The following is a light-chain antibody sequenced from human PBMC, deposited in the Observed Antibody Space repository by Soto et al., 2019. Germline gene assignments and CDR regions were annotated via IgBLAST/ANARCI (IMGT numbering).Light chain of an antibody. Sequence: DIKMTQSPSSLSASVGDRVTITCRTSQSISSYLNWYQQKPGKATKLLIYTASSLLSGVPSRFSASGSETDFTLTIASLQPEDFATYCCQQSATTPFTFGPGTKVDIK. CDR1: QSISSY. CDR3: QQSATTPFT. CDR2: TAS. V-gene: IGKV1-39*01. J-gene: IGKJ3*01.